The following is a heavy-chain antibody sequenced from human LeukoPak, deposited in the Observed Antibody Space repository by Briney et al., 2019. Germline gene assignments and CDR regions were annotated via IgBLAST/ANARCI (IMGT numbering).Heavy chain of an antibody. CDR3: AKWWGMTTHIFDY. CDR1: GFTFSSYA. Sequence: GGSLRLSCAASGFTFSSYAMSWARQAPGKGLEWVAAISGSGGSTYYADSGKGRFTISRDNSKNTLYLQMISLRAEDTAVYYCAKWWGMTTHIFDYWGQGTLVTVSS. V-gene: IGHV3-23*01. D-gene: IGHD4-11*01. CDR2: ISGSGGST. J-gene: IGHJ4*02.